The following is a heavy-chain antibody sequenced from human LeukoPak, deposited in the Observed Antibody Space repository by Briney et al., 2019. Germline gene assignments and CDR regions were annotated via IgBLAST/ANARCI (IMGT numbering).Heavy chain of an antibody. D-gene: IGHD1-26*01. CDR1: GGSISSYY. V-gene: IGHV4-59*01. CDR3: ARQGVGATRSYFDY. Sequence: SETLSLTCTVSGGSISSYYWSWIRQPPGKGLEWLGYIYYSGSTNYNPSLKSRVTISVDTSKNQFSLKLSSVTAADTAVYYCARQGVGATRSYFDYWGQGTLVTVSS. J-gene: IGHJ4*02. CDR2: IYYSGST.